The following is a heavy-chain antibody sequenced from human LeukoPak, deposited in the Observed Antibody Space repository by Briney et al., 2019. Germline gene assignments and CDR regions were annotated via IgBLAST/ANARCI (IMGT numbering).Heavy chain of an antibody. J-gene: IGHJ4*02. CDR2: IGWNSGGI. CDR1: GFTFDDYA. CDR3: VKVTAAGFVDH. V-gene: IGHV3-9*01. Sequence: GGSLRLSCAASGFTFDDYAMHWVRQAPGMGLEWVSGIGWNSGGIVYADSVKGRFTISRDNAKNSLYLQMNSLGAEDTAFYYCVKVTAAGFVDHWGQGTLVTVSS. D-gene: IGHD6-13*01.